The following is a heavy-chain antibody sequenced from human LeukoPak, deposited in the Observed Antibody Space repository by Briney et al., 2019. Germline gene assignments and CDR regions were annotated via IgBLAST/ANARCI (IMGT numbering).Heavy chain of an antibody. CDR3: ARVIPDYDILTGYYRPYFDY. D-gene: IGHD3-9*01. J-gene: IGHJ4*02. V-gene: IGHV4-39*07. Sequence: PSETLSLTCTVSGGSISSYYWGWIRQPPGKGLEWIGSIYYSGSTYYNPSLKSRVTISVDTSKNQFSLKLSSVTAADTAVYYCARVIPDYDILTGYYRPYFDYWGQGTLVTVSS. CDR2: IYYSGST. CDR1: GGSISSYY.